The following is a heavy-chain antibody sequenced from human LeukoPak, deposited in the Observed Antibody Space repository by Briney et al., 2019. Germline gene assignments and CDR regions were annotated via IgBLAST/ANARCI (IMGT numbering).Heavy chain of an antibody. Sequence: ASVKVSCKASGYTFTGYYMHWVRQAPGQGLEWMGIINPSGGSTSYAQKFQGRVTMTRDTSTSTVYMELSSLRSEDTAVYYCARGGTYYDILTGYLPFDYWGQGTLVTVSS. V-gene: IGHV1-46*01. CDR3: ARGGTYYDILTGYLPFDY. CDR1: GYTFTGYY. D-gene: IGHD3-9*01. CDR2: INPSGGST. J-gene: IGHJ4*02.